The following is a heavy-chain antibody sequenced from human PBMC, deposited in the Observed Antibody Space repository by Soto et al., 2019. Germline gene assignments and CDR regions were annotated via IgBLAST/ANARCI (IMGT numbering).Heavy chain of an antibody. V-gene: IGHV4-31*03. CDR3: ARDLGDPTPDYYYYGMDV. CDR1: GGSISSGGYY. Sequence: QVQLQESGPGLVKPSQTLSLTCTVSGGSISSGGYYWSWIRQHPGKGLEWIGYIYYGGSTYYNPSLKGRGTNTVDTAKNQFSLKLSAVTAADTAVYYCARDLGDPTPDYYYYGMDVWGQGTTVTVSS. D-gene: IGHD2-21*02. CDR2: IYYGGST. J-gene: IGHJ6*02.